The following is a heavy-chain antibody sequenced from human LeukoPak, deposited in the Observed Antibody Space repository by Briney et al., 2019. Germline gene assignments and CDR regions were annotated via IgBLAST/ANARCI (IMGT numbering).Heavy chain of an antibody. J-gene: IGHJ4*02. Sequence: SETLSLTCTVSGGSISSGGYYWSWIRQPPGKGLEWIGYIYHSGSTYYNPSLKSRVTISVDRSKNQFSLKLSSVTAADTAVYYCARAGIPKQSIAAAGTEGSFDYWGQGTLVTVSS. CDR3: ARAGIPKQSIAAAGTEGSFDY. V-gene: IGHV4-30-2*01. CDR2: IYHSGST. CDR1: GGSISSGGYY. D-gene: IGHD6-13*01.